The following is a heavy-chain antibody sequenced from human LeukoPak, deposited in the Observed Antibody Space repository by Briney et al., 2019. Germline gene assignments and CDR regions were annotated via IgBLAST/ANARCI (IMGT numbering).Heavy chain of an antibody. CDR3: ARESYYDSSGYYLHDYYYYMDV. D-gene: IGHD3-22*01. CDR1: GFTFSSYW. CDR2: IKQDGSEK. J-gene: IGHJ6*03. Sequence: GGSLRLSCAASGFTFSSYWMSWVRQAPGKGLEWVANIKQDGSEKYYVDSVKGRFTISRDNAKNSLYLQMNSLRAEDTAVYYCARESYYDSSGYYLHDYYYYMDVWGKGTTVTVSS. V-gene: IGHV3-7*01.